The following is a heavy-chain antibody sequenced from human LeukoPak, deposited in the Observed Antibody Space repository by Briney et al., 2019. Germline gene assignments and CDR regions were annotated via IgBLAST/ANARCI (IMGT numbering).Heavy chain of an antibody. D-gene: IGHD6-13*01. Sequence: PGGSLRLSCAASGFTFSDYYMSWIRQAPGKGLEWVSYISSSGSTIYYADSVKGRSTISRDNAKNSLYLQMNSLRAEDTAVYYCARDSSSWYRNFDYWGQGTLVTVSS. CDR1: GFTFSDYY. J-gene: IGHJ4*02. CDR2: ISSSGSTI. CDR3: ARDSSSWYRNFDY. V-gene: IGHV3-11*01.